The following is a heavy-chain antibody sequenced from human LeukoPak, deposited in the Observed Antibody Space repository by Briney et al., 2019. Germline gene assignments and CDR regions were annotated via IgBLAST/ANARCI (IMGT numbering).Heavy chain of an antibody. CDR3: ARGRGSGSSDY. CDR2: INSDGGST. Sequence: GGSLRLFCAASGFSFSSYWMHWVRQVPGKGLVWVSRINSDGGSTIYADSVKGRFTISRDNAKNTLYLQMNSLRAEDTAVYYCARGRGSGSSDYWGQGTLVTVSP. J-gene: IGHJ4*02. CDR1: GFSFSSYW. V-gene: IGHV3-74*01. D-gene: IGHD3-10*01.